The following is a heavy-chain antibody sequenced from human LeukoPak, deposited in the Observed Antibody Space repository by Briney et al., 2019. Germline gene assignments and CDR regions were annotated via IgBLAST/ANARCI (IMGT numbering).Heavy chain of an antibody. CDR3: ARTNPGDAFDI. V-gene: IGHV3-72*01. Sequence: GGSLRLSCAASGFTFSDHYMDWVRQAPGKGLEWVGRTRKKANSYSTDYAASVKGRFTSSRDDSENSLYLQMNSLKTEDMAVYYCARTNPGDAFDIWGQGTVVTVSS. CDR1: GFTFSDHY. J-gene: IGHJ3*02. CDR2: TRKKANSYST.